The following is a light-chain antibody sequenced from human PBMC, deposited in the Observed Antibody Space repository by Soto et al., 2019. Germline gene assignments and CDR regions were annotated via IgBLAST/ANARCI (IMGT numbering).Light chain of an antibody. J-gene: IGKJ1*01. CDR1: QSISSW. CDR2: DAS. V-gene: IGKV1-5*01. CDR3: QQYSSYST. Sequence: DMQMSQSPSSLSASVRDSVTSXXRASQSISSWLAWFQQKPGKAPKLLIYDASSLESGVPSRFSGSGSGTEFTLTIRSLQPDDFATYYCQQYSSYSTFGQGTKVDIK.